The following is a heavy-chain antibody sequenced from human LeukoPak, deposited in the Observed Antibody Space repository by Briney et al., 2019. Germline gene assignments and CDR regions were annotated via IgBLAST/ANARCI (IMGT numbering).Heavy chain of an antibody. V-gene: IGHV3-21*01. Sequence: GGSLRLSCAASGFTFSSYSMNWVRQAPGKGLEWVSSISSSGSYIYYADSVKGRFTISRDNAKNSLYLQMNSLRAEDTAVYYCARGIAGGYWGQGTLVTVSS. CDR2: ISSSGSYI. CDR1: GFTFSSYS. CDR3: ARGIAGGY. D-gene: IGHD6-13*01. J-gene: IGHJ4*02.